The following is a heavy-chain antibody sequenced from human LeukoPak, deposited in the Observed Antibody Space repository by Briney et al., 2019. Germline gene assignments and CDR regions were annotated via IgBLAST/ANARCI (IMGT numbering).Heavy chain of an antibody. J-gene: IGHJ4*02. D-gene: IGHD2-2*01. CDR2: FDPEDGET. Sequence: GGSLRLSCAASGFTFSSYGMHWVRQAPGKGLEWMGGFDPEDGETIYAQKFQGRVTMTEDTSTDTAYMELSSLRSEDTAVYYCATKNIVVVPAATHFDYWGQGTLVTVSS. CDR1: GFTFSSYG. V-gene: IGHV1-24*01. CDR3: ATKNIVVVPAATHFDY.